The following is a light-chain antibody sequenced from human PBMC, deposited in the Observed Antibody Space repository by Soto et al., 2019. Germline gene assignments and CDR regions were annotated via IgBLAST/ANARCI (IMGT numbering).Light chain of an antibody. CDR3: AAWDDSLNGYV. Sequence: QSVLTQPPSVSAAPGQKVTISCSGSSSNIGNNYVSWYQQLPGTAPKLLIYDNNKRPSGIPDRFSGSKSGTSATLGISGLRSEDEADYYCAAWDDSLNGYVFGTGTKLTVL. V-gene: IGLV1-51*01. J-gene: IGLJ1*01. CDR2: DNN. CDR1: SSNIGNNY.